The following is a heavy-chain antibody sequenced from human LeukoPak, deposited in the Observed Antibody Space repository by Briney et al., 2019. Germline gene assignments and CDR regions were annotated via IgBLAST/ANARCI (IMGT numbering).Heavy chain of an antibody. Sequence: PSQTLSLTCTVSGGSISSGGYYWSWLRQHPGKGLEWIGYIYYSGSTYYNPSLKSRVTISVDTSKNQFSLKLSSVTAADTAVYYCARESGYDSEWELPGGGHYFDYWGQGTLVTVSS. J-gene: IGHJ4*02. V-gene: IGHV4-31*03. CDR2: IYYSGST. CDR3: ARESGYDSEWELPGGGHYFDY. D-gene: IGHD1-26*01. CDR1: GGSISSGGYY.